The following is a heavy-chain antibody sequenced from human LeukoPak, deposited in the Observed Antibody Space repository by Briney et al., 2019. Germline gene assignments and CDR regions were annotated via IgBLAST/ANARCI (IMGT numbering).Heavy chain of an antibody. CDR1: GFIVSNYC. CDR3: AGGVGWHFAL. V-gene: IGHV3-7*01. Sequence: GGSLRLSCAASGFIVSNYCVMWVRQASGKGLEWVATMNADENQKLYADSMEDRFTISRDNGKNSLYLQIDSLRVDDTAVYYCAGGVGWHFALWGRGTLVTVSS. CDR2: MNADENQK. J-gene: IGHJ2*01. D-gene: IGHD3-10*01.